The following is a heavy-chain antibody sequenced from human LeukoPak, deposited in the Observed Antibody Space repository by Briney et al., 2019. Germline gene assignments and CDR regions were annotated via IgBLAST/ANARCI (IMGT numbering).Heavy chain of an antibody. D-gene: IGHD3-10*01. Sequence: GALRLSCAASGFTFSSYSMNWVRQAPGKGLEWVSSISSSSSYIYYADSVKGRFTISRDNAKNSLYLQMNSLRAEDTAVYYRAREDSYYYGSGSYPFDYWGQGTLVTVSS. CDR1: GFTFSSYS. CDR3: AREDSYYYGSGSYPFDY. J-gene: IGHJ4*02. CDR2: ISSSSSYI. V-gene: IGHV3-21*01.